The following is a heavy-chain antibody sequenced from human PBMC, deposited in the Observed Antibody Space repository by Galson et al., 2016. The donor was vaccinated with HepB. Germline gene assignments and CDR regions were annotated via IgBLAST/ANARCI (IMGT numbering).Heavy chain of an antibody. CDR2: ISYHGIDK. CDR1: GFRFSGHG. J-gene: IGHJ4*02. CDR3: AKGGDNWNFFDS. D-gene: IGHD1-7*01. Sequence: SLRLSCAAPGFRFSGHGMHWVRQAPGKGLEWVGIISYHGIDKYIADSVKGRFSISRDNSRSTLYLQMNSLRPEDTAVYYCAKGGDNWNFFDSCGQGTLVTVSS. V-gene: IGHV3-30*18.